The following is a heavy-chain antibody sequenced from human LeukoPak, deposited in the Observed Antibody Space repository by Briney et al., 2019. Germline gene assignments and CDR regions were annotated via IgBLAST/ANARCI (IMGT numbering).Heavy chain of an antibody. J-gene: IGHJ4*02. D-gene: IGHD6-19*01. CDR1: GFTFSSYW. Sequence: PGGSLRLSCAASGFTFSSYWMSWVRQAPGKGLEWVANIKQDGSEKYYVDSVKGRFTISRDNAKNSLYLQMNSLRAEDTAVYYCARVRSSGWYYFDYWGQGTLVTVSS. V-gene: IGHV3-7*04. CDR3: ARVRSSGWYYFDY. CDR2: IKQDGSEK.